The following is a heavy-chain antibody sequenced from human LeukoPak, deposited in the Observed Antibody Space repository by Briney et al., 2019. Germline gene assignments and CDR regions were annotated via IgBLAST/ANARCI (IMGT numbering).Heavy chain of an antibody. V-gene: IGHV3-21*04. CDR2: ISSGGSYV. CDR1: GFTFSSYT. J-gene: IGHJ4*02. Sequence: GGSLRLSCAASGFTFSSYTMKWVRQAPGKGLQWVSSISSGGSYVYYADSMKGRFTISRDDAKNSLYLQMNSLRAEDTAVYYCARTVGAFDYWGQGTLVTVSS. D-gene: IGHD1-26*01. CDR3: ARTVGAFDY.